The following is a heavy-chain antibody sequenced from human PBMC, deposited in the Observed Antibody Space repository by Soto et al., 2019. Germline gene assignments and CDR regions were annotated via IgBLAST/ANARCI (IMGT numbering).Heavy chain of an antibody. Sequence: QVQLVQSGAEVKKPGSSVKVSCKASGGTFSSYAISWVRQAPGQGLEWMGGIIPIFGTANYAQKFQGRVTITADESTSTGYMELSSLRSEDTAVYYCARAEGYSSGWYDYYYGMDVWGQGTTVTVSS. CDR3: ARAEGYSSGWYDYYYGMDV. D-gene: IGHD6-19*01. J-gene: IGHJ6*02. CDR1: GGTFSSYA. CDR2: IIPIFGTA. V-gene: IGHV1-69*01.